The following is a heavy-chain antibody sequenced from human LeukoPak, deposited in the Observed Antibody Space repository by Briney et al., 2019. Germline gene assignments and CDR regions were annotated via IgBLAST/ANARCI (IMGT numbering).Heavy chain of an antibody. D-gene: IGHD2-21*01. V-gene: IGHV1-46*01. J-gene: IGHJ4*02. Sequence: ASVKVSCKASGYIITTYYIHWVRQAPGQGLEWMGVSNPSGVGTNYAQKFQGRVTMTRDTSTSTVYMELSSLRSEDTAVYYCAREEYGGYFAYWGQGTLVTVSS. CDR2: SNPSGVGT. CDR3: AREEYGGYFAY. CDR1: GYIITTYY.